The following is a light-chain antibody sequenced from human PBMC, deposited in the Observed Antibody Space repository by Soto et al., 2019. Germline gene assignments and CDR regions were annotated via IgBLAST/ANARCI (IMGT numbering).Light chain of an antibody. V-gene: IGLV1-40*01. J-gene: IGLJ2*01. CDR1: TSNIGAGYD. CDR3: QSYDSRLDVV. Sequence: QSVLTQPPSVSGAPGQRVTISCTGSTSNIGAGYDVHWYQLLPGTAPKLLIYDNKNRPSGVPDRFSGSKSGTSASLAITGLQAEDEADYYGQSYDSRLDVVFGGGTKLTVL. CDR2: DNK.